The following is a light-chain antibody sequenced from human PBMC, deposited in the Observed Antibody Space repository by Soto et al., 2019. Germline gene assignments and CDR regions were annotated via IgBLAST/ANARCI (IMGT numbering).Light chain of an antibody. CDR1: QFVSSTY. Sequence: EVVLTQSPGTLSLSPGAKATLSCRASQFVSSTYLAWYQQRPGQAHRLLIYGASSRATGIPDRFSGGGSETDFTLTISRLESEDSAVYYCQQYGISPFTFCGGTKVEI. CDR2: GAS. V-gene: IGKV3-20*01. CDR3: QQYGISPFT. J-gene: IGKJ4*01.